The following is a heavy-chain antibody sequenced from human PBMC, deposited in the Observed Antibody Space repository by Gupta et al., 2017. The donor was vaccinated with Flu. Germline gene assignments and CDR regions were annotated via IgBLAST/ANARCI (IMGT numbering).Heavy chain of an antibody. CDR2: INQGGREK. Sequence: FTFTSSWMNWVRQAPGKGREGVANINQGGREKNWGVSVKGRFTISRENVKNSLYLHTNRQSAEDTAVYCWAREWEYIALDYWGQGTLVTVSS. V-gene: IGHV3-7*01. CDR1: FTFTSSW. CDR3: AREWEYIALDY. J-gene: IGHJ4*02. D-gene: IGHD1-26*01.